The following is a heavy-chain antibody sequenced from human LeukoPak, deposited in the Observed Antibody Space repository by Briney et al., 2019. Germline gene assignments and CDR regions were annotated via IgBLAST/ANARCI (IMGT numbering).Heavy chain of an antibody. CDR3: ARGQKYCSSTSCYGNYYYYGMDV. CDR2: INHSGST. Sequence: NPSETLSLTCAVYGGSFSGYYWSWIRQPPGKGLEWIGEINHSGSTNYNPSLKSRVTISVDTSKNQFSLKLSSVTAADTAVYYCARGQKYCSSTSCYGNYYYYGMDVWGQGTTVTVSS. D-gene: IGHD2-2*01. J-gene: IGHJ6*02. V-gene: IGHV4-34*01. CDR1: GGSFSGYY.